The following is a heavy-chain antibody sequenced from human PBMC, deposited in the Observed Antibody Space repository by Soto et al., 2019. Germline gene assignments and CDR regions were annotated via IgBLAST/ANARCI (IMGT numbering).Heavy chain of an antibody. J-gene: IGHJ3*02. CDR3: TRGPTHGAFDI. V-gene: IGHV3-30*03. CDR1: GFSFSNSD. Sequence: QVYLEESGGGVVQPGRSLRLSCVASGFSFSNSDMHWVRQAAGKGLEWLAHKSIDGSRKYYADSVKGRFTVSRENSKNTLYLQINSLGPEEAALYYCTRGPTHGAFDIWGQGTMVTVAS. CDR2: KSIDGSRK.